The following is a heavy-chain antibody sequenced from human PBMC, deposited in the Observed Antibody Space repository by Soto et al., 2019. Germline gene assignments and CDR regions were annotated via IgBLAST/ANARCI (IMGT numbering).Heavy chain of an antibody. Sequence: EVQLVESGGGLVQPGGSLRLSCAASGFTLSSYDMHWVRQAAGKTLEWVSAIGVPGDPFYPDSVTGRFTIYRENGRNSLSLQMNSLRAENTAVYYCARGQRAEAGSWYFDSWGQGTLVTVSS. V-gene: IGHV3-13*05. D-gene: IGHD6-13*01. CDR3: ARGQRAEAGSWYFDS. CDR1: GFTLSSYD. CDR2: IGVPGDP. J-gene: IGHJ4*02.